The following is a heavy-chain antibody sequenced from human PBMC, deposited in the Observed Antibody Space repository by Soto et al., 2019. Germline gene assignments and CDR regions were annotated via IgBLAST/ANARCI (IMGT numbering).Heavy chain of an antibody. CDR3: ARGYYDSSGYYSFYYFDY. CDR2: INAGNGNT. Sequence: ASVKFSCKASGYTFTSYAMHWVRQAPGQRLEWMGWINAGNGNTKYSQKFQGRVTITRDTSASTAYMELSSLRSEDTAVYYCARGYYDSSGYYSFYYFDYWGQGILVTVS. D-gene: IGHD3-22*01. V-gene: IGHV1-3*01. J-gene: IGHJ4*02. CDR1: GYTFTSYA.